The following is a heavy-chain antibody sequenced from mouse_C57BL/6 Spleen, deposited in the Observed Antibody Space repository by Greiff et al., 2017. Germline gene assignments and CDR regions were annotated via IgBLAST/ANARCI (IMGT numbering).Heavy chain of an antibody. Sequence: VQLKESGPGLVKPSQSLSLTCSVTGYSITSGYYWNWIRQFPGNKLEWMGYISYDGSNNYNPSLKNRISITRDTSKNQFFLKLNSVTTEDTATYYCAREGKATGTGFAYWGQGTLVTVSA. CDR3: AREGKATGTGFAY. CDR2: ISYDGSN. V-gene: IGHV3-6*01. J-gene: IGHJ3*01. CDR1: GYSITSGYY. D-gene: IGHD4-1*02.